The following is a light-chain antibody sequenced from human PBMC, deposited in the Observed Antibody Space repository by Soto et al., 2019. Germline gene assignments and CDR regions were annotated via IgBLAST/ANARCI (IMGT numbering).Light chain of an antibody. CDR2: GAS. J-gene: IGKJ4*01. CDR3: QQSLTAPAT. CDR1: QIISSY. Sequence: DIQMTQSPSSLSASVGDRVTITCRASQIISSYLNWFQQKPGKAPKVLIYGASSLQSGVPSMCSGSGSGTDFTLTISSVQPEDFATYYCQQSLTAPATFGGGTKVEIK. V-gene: IGKV1-39*01.